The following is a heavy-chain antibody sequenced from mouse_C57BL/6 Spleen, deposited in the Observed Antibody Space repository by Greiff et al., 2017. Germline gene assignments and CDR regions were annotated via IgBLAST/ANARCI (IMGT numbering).Heavy chain of an antibody. CDR2: ISYDGSN. Sequence: VQLKESGPGLVKPSQSLSLTCSVTGYSITSGYYWNWIRQFPGNKLEWMGYISYDGSNNYNPSLKNRISITRDTSKNQFFLKLNSVTTEDTATYYCARESGITTVVAPYYAMDYWGQGTSVTVSS. V-gene: IGHV3-6*01. CDR3: ARESGITTVVAPYYAMDY. CDR1: GYSITSGYY. D-gene: IGHD1-1*01. J-gene: IGHJ4*01.